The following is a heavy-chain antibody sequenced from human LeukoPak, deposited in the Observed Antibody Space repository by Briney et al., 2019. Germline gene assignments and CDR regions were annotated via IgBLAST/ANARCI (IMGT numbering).Heavy chain of an antibody. Sequence: GGSLRLSCAASGFTFSSYGMHWVRQAPGKGLEWVAVILSDGSKEFYTDSVKGRFTISRDNSKNTLYLQMNSLRAEDTAVYYCAKTQEQQLASNWFDPWGQGTLVTVSS. J-gene: IGHJ5*02. CDR3: AKTQEQQLASNWFDP. V-gene: IGHV3-33*06. CDR2: ILSDGSKE. CDR1: GFTFSSYG. D-gene: IGHD6-13*01.